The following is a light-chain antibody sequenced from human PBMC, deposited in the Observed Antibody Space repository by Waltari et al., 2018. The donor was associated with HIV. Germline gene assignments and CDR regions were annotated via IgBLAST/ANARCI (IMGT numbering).Light chain of an antibody. V-gene: IGKV1-39*01. CDR2: SVS. CDR1: QSIRMY. CDR3: QQTYDLPIT. J-gene: IGKJ4*01. Sequence: TQSPSSLSAFVGDTVTITCRSSQSIRMYLNWYHQKPGKAPKVLISSVSALQDGVSSRFSGGGSGTHFTLAITNLQSEDIGTYFCQQTYDLPITFGGGTKV.